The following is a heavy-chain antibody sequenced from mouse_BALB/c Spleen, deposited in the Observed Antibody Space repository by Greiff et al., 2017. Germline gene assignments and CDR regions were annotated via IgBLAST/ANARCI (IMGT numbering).Heavy chain of an antibody. D-gene: IGHD1-2*01. Sequence: EVQRVESGGGLVKPGGSLKLSCAASGFTFSDYYMYWVRQTPEKRLEWVATISDGGSYTYYPDSVKGRFTISRDNAKNNLYLQMSSLKSEDTAMYYCARDPITTGAYWGQGTLVTVSA. CDR2: ISDGGSYT. V-gene: IGHV5-4*02. CDR1: GFTFSDYY. CDR3: ARDPITTGAY. J-gene: IGHJ3*01.